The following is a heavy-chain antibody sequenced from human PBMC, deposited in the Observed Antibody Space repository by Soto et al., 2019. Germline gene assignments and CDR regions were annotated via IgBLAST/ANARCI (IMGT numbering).Heavy chain of an antibody. J-gene: IGHJ5*02. Sequence: GGSLRLSCAASGFIFSNYAMNWVRQAPGKGLEWVSVISGSGDTTYYADSVKGRFTISRDNSRNTLYVQMNSLRAEDTAAYYCATSYSGYAGGSRREVVVVSAIFSWGQGTLVTVSS. CDR2: ISGSGDTT. D-gene: IGHD5-12*01. CDR3: ATSYSGYAGGSRREVVVVSAIFS. V-gene: IGHV3-23*01. CDR1: GFIFSNYA.